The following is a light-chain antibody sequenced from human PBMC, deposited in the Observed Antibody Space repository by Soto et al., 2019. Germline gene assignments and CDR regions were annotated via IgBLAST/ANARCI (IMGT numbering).Light chain of an antibody. CDR1: QTIRTR. J-gene: IGKJ1*01. CDR2: DAS. Sequence: DIQMTQSPSPLSASVGDRVTITCRASQTIRTRLAWYQQKPGKAPKLLIYDASTLDSGVPSRFSGSGSETDFTLTISGLQPDDLATYYCQQYTTFSRAFGQGTTVDI. CDR3: QQYTTFSRA. V-gene: IGKV1-5*01.